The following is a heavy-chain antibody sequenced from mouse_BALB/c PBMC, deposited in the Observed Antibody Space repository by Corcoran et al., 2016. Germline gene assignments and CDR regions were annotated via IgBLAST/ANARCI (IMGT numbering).Heavy chain of an antibody. CDR2: IYPGSGST. CDR3: AKGGSIYYGNYFDY. Sequence: QVQLQQSGPELVKPGASVKMSCKASGYTFTDYVISWVKQKTGQGLEWIGEIYPGSGSTYYNEKFKGKATLTADKSSNTAYMQLRSLTSEDSAVYCCAKGGSIYYGNYFDYWGQGTTLTVSS. CDR1: GYTFTDYV. D-gene: IGHD2-1*01. V-gene: IGHV1-81*01. J-gene: IGHJ2*01.